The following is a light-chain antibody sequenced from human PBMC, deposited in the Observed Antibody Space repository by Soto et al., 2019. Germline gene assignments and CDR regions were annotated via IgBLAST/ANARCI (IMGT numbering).Light chain of an antibody. CDR2: AAS. CDR1: QAISTW. V-gene: IGKV1D-12*01. CDR3: HEGNILPRT. J-gene: IGKJ1*01. Sequence: DIQMTQAPSSVSASVGDRVTITCRARQAISTWLAWYQQKPGKAPKLLIYAASNLQTGVPSRFSGSGSVTDLTLTISSLQPEDFATYYCHEGNILPRTFGQGTKVEIK.